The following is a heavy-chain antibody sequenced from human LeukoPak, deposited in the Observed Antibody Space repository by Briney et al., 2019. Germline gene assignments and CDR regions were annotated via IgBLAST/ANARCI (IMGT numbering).Heavy chain of an antibody. CDR3: AKEPTYIWGSYRYTDYFDY. CDR1: GFTFSSYG. CDR2: IRYDGSNK. J-gene: IGHJ4*02. D-gene: IGHD3-16*02. V-gene: IGHV3-30*02. Sequence: GGSLRLFCAASGFTFSSYGMHWVRQAPGKGLEWVAFIRYDGSNKYYADSVKGRFTISRDNAKNSLYLQMNSLRAEDTAVYYCAKEPTYIWGSYRYTDYFDYWGQGTLVTVSS.